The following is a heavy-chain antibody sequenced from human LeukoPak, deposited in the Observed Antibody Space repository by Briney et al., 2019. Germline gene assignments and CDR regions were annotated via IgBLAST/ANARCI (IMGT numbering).Heavy chain of an antibody. J-gene: IGHJ6*02. CDR2: MNPNSGNT. D-gene: IGHD3-22*01. Sequence: ASVKVSCKASGYTFTSYDINWVRQATGQGLEWMGWMNPNSGNTGYAQKFQGRVTMTRDTSTSTVYMELSSLRSEDTAVYYCARANFYDSSGRYFYCGMDVWGQGTTVTVSS. CDR1: GYTFTSYD. V-gene: IGHV1-8*01. CDR3: ARANFYDSSGRYFYCGMDV.